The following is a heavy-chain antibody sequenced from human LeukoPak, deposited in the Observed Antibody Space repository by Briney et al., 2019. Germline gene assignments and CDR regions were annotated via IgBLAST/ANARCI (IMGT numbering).Heavy chain of an antibody. D-gene: IGHD3-10*01. Sequence: SQTLSLTCTVSGGSISSGSYYWNWIRQPAGKGLEWIGRIYSTGITKYNPSLKSRVIISVDTSKNQFTLKLNSVTAADTAVYYCARDSFAGGYYYYLDVWGKGTTVTVSS. J-gene: IGHJ6*03. CDR3: ARDSFAGGYYYYLDV. CDR1: GGSISSGSYY. CDR2: IYSTGIT. V-gene: IGHV4-61*02.